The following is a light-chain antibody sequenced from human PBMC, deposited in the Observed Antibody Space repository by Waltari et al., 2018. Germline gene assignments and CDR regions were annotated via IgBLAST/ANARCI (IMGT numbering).Light chain of an antibody. CDR1: SSNIGINS. J-gene: IGLJ1*01. CDR3: ATWDSSLSAGV. CDR2: ENF. Sequence: QSVLTQPPSVSAAPGQMVSISCSGSSSNIGINSVSWYQKLPETTPKLLIYENFQPPSGIPPRFYGSKSGTSATLDITGLQTGDEGDYYCATWDSSLSAGVFGTGTKVTVL. V-gene: IGLV1-51*01.